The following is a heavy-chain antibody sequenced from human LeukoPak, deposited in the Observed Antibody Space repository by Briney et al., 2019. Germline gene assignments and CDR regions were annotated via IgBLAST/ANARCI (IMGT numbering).Heavy chain of an antibody. Sequence: GGSLRLSCVASGFIFSSYSMNWVRQAPGKGLEWVSYISSSSSTIYYADSVKGRFTISRDNAKNSLYLQMNSLRDEDTAVYYCARDRNYGDYGNAFDYWGQGTLVTVSS. CDR2: ISSSSSTI. V-gene: IGHV3-48*02. CDR3: ARDRNYGDYGNAFDY. D-gene: IGHD4-17*01. CDR1: GFIFSSYS. J-gene: IGHJ4*02.